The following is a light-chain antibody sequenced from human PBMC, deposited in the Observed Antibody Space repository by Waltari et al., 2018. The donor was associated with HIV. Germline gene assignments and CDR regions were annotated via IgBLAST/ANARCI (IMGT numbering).Light chain of an antibody. V-gene: IGLV2-14*03. CDR1: SSDIGAYEY. CDR3: SSYTTTNTII. Sequence: QSALTQPASVSGSPGQSITISCTGTSSDIGAYEYVSWYRQHPYKAPQLLIYDVFYRPSGVSHRFSGSKSGNTASLTISGLQAEDEAVYSCSSYTTTNTIIFGGGTKLTVL. J-gene: IGLJ2*01. CDR2: DVF.